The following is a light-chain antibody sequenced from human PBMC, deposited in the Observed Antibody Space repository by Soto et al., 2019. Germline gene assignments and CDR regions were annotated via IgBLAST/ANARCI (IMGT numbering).Light chain of an antibody. CDR2: TTN. V-gene: IGLV1-44*01. CDR3: AAWDDSLNGHV. J-gene: IGLJ1*01. Sequence: SLLAQPHSTSGTPGQRGTNSCFGRSSNIGTSSVHWFQQLPGTAPKLLISTTNQRPSGVPERFSGSKSGTSASLAISGLQSEDEADYYCAAWDDSLNGHVFGTGTKSPS. CDR1: SSNIGTSS.